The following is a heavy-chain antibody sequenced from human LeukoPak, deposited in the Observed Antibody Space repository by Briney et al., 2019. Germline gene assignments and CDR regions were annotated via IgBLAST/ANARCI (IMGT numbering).Heavy chain of an antibody. CDR1: GFNFSNYS. Sequence: GRSLRLSCAASGFNFSNYSMSWVRQTPGKGLEWVANINRDGSEKYYVDSVEGQFTISRDNAKNSLFLQMNSLRVEDTAVYYCARRRGYSYGRNNYYFDYWGQGTLVTVSS. D-gene: IGHD5-18*01. CDR3: ARRRGYSYGRNNYYFDY. J-gene: IGHJ4*02. V-gene: IGHV3-7*03. CDR2: INRDGSEK.